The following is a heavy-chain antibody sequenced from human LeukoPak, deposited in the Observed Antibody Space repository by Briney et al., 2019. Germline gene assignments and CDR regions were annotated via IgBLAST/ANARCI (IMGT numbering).Heavy chain of an antibody. D-gene: IGHD3-22*01. CDR3: ARGGYYDSRSSNY. V-gene: IGHV4-59*08. J-gene: IGHJ4*02. CDR1: GGSISSYY. Sequence: PSETLSLTCTVSGGSISSYYWSWIRQPPGKGLEWIGYIYYSGSTNYNPSLKSRVTISVDTSKNQFSLKLSSVTAADTAVYYCARGGYYDSRSSNYWGQGTLVTVSS. CDR2: IYYSGST.